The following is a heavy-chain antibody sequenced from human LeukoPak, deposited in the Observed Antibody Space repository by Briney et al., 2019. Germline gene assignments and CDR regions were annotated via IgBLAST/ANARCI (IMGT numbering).Heavy chain of an antibody. J-gene: IGHJ4*02. CDR1: GFIFGTYW. CDR3: AKARHYDSSGYYYDAPYYFDY. V-gene: IGHV3-23*01. D-gene: IGHD3-22*01. Sequence: GGSLRLSCEASGFIFGTYWMSWVRQAPGRGLEWVSAISGSGGSTYYADSVKGRFTISRDNSKNTLYLQMNSLRAEDTAVYYCAKARHYDSSGYYYDAPYYFDYWGQGTLVTVSS. CDR2: ISGSGGST.